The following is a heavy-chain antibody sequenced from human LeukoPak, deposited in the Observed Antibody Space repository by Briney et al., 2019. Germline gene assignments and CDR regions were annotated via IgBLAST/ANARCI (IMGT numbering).Heavy chain of an antibody. Sequence: SETLSLTCSVSGGSISSYYWSWIRQPPGKGLEWIGYIYYSGRTNYNPSLKSRVTISVDTSKNQFSLTLSSVTAADTAVYYCARANGYGLLDCWGQGTLVTVSS. CDR2: IYYSGRT. CDR1: GGSISSYY. V-gene: IGHV4-59*01. CDR3: ARANGYGLLDC. J-gene: IGHJ4*02. D-gene: IGHD5-18*01.